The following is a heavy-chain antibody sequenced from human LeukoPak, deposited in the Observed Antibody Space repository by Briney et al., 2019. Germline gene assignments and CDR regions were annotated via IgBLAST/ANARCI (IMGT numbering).Heavy chain of an antibody. CDR1: NVSNCSYR. Sequence: PSETLSLTCTVSNVSNCSYRCSWLAQPPGKGRVWIGFMRPSGPTDYNPSLKSRVTMSIDTSKNQLSMELRFLTAADTAVYYCATSHDGKTAPYDLWGHGTLVTVSS. CDR2: MRPSGPT. CDR3: ATSHDGKTAPYDL. V-gene: IGHV4-4*08. J-gene: IGHJ5*02. D-gene: IGHD4-23*01.